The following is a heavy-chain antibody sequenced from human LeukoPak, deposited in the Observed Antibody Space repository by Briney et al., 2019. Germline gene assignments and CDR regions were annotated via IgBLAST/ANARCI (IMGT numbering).Heavy chain of an antibody. D-gene: IGHD2-15*01. CDR2: ISSSSSYI. V-gene: IGHV3-21*04. J-gene: IGHJ6*03. CDR3: AKNGDRGAYCTGGTCYPYFYYYMDV. Sequence: GGSLRLSCAASGFTFSSYSMNWVRQAPGKGLEWVSSISSSSSYIYYADSVKGRFTISRDNAKNSLYLQMNSLRAEDTAIYYCAKNGDRGAYCTGGTCYPYFYYYMDVWGKGTTVTI. CDR1: GFTFSSYS.